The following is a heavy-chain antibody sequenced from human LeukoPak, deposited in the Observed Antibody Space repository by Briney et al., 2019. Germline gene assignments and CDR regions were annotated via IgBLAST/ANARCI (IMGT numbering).Heavy chain of an antibody. Sequence: PSETLSLTCTVSGGSISSYYWSWIRQPPGKGLEWIGYIYYSGSTNYNPSLKSRVTISVDTSKNQFSLKLSSVTAADTAVYCCARVSDFWSGPGAFDIWGQGTMVTVSS. J-gene: IGHJ3*02. CDR3: ARVSDFWSGPGAFDI. CDR1: GGSISSYY. D-gene: IGHD3-3*01. CDR2: IYYSGST. V-gene: IGHV4-59*01.